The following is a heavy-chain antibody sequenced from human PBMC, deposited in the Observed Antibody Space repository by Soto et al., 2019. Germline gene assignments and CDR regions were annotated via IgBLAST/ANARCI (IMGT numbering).Heavy chain of an antibody. CDR2: IIPIFGTA. CDR3: ARPTRFYYDSSGQSAWFDP. V-gene: IGHV1-69*12. CDR1: GGTFSSYA. J-gene: IGHJ5*02. Sequence: QVQLVQSGAEVKKPGSSVKVSCKASGGTFSSYAISWVRQAPGQGLEWMGGIIPIFGTANYAQKFQGRVLITAAEAPSIAYMELGSLRSEDTAVYYCARPTRFYYDSSGQSAWFDPWGQGTLVTVSS. D-gene: IGHD3-22*01.